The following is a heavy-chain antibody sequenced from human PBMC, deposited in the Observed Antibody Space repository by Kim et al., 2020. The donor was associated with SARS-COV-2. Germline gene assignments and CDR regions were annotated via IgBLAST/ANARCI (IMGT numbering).Heavy chain of an antibody. D-gene: IGHD3-9*01. Sequence: GGSLRLSCTASGFTFGDYAMSWFRQAPGKGLEWVGFIRSKAYGGITAYAASVKGRFTISRDDSKSIAYLQMNSLKTEDTAVYYCTRDDSTYDILTGPDYWGQGTLVTVSS. V-gene: IGHV3-49*03. CDR3: TRDDSTYDILTGPDY. CDR1: GFTFGDYA. CDR2: IRSKAYGGIT. J-gene: IGHJ4*02.